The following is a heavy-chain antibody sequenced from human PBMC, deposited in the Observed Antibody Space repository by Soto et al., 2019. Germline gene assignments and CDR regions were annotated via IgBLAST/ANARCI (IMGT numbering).Heavy chain of an antibody. J-gene: IGHJ4*02. CDR3: AREAFGSGEYDY. V-gene: IGHV3-33*01. CDR2: IWYDGSNK. Sequence: QVQLVESGGGVVQPGRSLRLSCAASGFTFSSYGMHWVRQAPGKGLEWVAVIWYDGSNKYYADSVKGRFTISRDNSKNTLYLQMNSLRAEDTAVYCCAREAFGSGEYDYWGQGTLVTVSS. D-gene: IGHD6-19*01. CDR1: GFTFSSYG.